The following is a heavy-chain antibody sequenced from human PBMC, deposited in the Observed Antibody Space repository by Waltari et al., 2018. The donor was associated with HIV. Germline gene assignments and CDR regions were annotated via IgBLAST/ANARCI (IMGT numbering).Heavy chain of an antibody. CDR2: FDPEDRET. CDR1: GYFLIDFS. CDR3: ATTRQWLVHSGLDV. D-gene: IGHD6-19*01. J-gene: IGHJ6*02. Sequence: QVQLVQSGAEVKKPGASVTFSCMVSGYFLIDFSIHWVRQAPGEGLEWMGGFDPEDRETIYAQKFQGRVTMTEDTSTDTTYMELSSLRSEDTAVYYCATTRQWLVHSGLDVWGQGTTVTVSS. V-gene: IGHV1-24*01.